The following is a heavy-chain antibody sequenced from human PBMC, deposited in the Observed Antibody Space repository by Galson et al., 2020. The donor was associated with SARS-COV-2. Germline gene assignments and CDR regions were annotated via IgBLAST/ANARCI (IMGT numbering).Heavy chain of an antibody. D-gene: IGHD3-3*01. CDR1: GFSLSTSGVG. CDR3: APRLDFFNLFDP. CDR2: IYWDDDK. J-gene: IGHJ5*02. V-gene: IGHV2-5*02. Sequence: SGPTLVKPTQTLTLTCTFSGFSLSTSGVGVAWIRQPPGKALEWLALIYWDDDKRYRPSLQSRLTITKDTSKNQVVLTMTDMDPVDTATYYCAPRLDFFNLFDPWGQGTLVTVAS.